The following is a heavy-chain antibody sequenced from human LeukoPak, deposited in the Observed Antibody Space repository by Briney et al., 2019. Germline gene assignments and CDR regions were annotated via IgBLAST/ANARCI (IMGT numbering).Heavy chain of an antibody. CDR3: ARDQGGLYDFWSGYLTPFDY. CDR1: GYTFTSYG. J-gene: IGHJ4*02. V-gene: IGHV1-18*01. Sequence: ASVEVSCKASGYTFTSYGISWVRQAPGQGLEWMGWISAYNGNTNYAQKLQGRVTMTTDTSTSTACMELRSLRSDDTAVYYCARDQGGLYDFWSGYLTPFDYWGQGTLVTVSS. D-gene: IGHD3-3*01. CDR2: ISAYNGNT.